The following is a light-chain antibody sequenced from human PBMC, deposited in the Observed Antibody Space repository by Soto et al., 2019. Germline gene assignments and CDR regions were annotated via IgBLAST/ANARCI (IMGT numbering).Light chain of an antibody. CDR1: SSDVGDYNY. CDR3: SSYTSSSTQV. J-gene: IGLJ1*01. CDR2: EVS. V-gene: IGLV2-14*01. Sequence: QPASVSGSPGQSITISCTGTSSDVGDYNYVSWYQQHPGKAPILMIYEVSNRPSGVSNRFSGSKSGNTASLTISGLQAEDEADYYCSSYTSSSTQVFGTGTKLTVL.